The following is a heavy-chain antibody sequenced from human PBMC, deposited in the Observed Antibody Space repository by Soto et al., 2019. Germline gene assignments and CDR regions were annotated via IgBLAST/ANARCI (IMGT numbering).Heavy chain of an antibody. CDR1: GFTVSSNY. CDR2: IYSGGST. CDR3: ARGWGGHRYGYNSFDI. Sequence: PGGSLRLSCAASGFTVSSNYMSWVRQAPGKGLEWVSVIYSGGSTYYADSVKGRFTISRDNSKNTLYLQMNSLRAEDTAVYYCARGWGGHRYGYNSFDIWGQGTMVTVSS. J-gene: IGHJ3*02. D-gene: IGHD5-18*01. V-gene: IGHV3-53*01.